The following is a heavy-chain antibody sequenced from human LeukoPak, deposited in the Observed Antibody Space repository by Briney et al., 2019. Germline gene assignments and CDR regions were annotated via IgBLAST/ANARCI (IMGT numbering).Heavy chain of an antibody. CDR3: ARDGSAWSLDY. J-gene: IGHJ4*02. D-gene: IGHD6-19*01. CDR2: FHPNSGDT. V-gene: IGHV1-2*02. CDR1: GYTLTGDY. Sequence: ASVKVSCKASGYTLTGDYIHWVRQAPGQGLEWMGCFHPNSGDTNYAQNFQGRVTMTRDTSISTAYMELSRLRSDDTAVYYCARDGSAWSLDYWGQGTLVTVSS.